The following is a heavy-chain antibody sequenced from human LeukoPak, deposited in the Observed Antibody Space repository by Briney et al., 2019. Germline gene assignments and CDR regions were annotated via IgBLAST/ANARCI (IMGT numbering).Heavy chain of an antibody. V-gene: IGHV3-48*03. D-gene: IGHD3-22*01. CDR2: ISDRGASI. CDR3: ARDSGYCDNINCHHFAY. Sequence: GGSLRLSCAASGFTFSTYEMNWVRQAPGKGLEWISYISDRGASIYYADSVKGRFTISRDNAKNSLYLQMNSLRGEDTAVYYCARDSGYCDNINCHHFAYWGQGTLVTVSS. CDR1: GFTFSTYE. J-gene: IGHJ4*02.